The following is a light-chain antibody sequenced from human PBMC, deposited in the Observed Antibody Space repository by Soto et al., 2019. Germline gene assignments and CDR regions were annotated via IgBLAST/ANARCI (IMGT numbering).Light chain of an antibody. Sequence: QSVLAQPRSVSGSPGQSVTISCTVTSGDVGGSNHVSWYQHHPGKAPKFLIYDVTKRPSGVPDRFSGSKSGNTASLTISELQPEDEADYYFCSDAGTYTFVFGTGTKGTVL. CDR1: SGDVGGSNH. CDR3: CSDAGTYTFV. CDR2: DVT. V-gene: IGLV2-11*01. J-gene: IGLJ1*01.